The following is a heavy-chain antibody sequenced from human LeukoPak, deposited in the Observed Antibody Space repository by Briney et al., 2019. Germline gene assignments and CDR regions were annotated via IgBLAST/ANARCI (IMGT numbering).Heavy chain of an antibody. D-gene: IGHD1-26*01. CDR2: VSDDGSNK. CDR1: GFTFSSYA. V-gene: IGHV3-30*04. CDR3: ARDRKAGGVGGFDP. J-gene: IGHJ5*02. Sequence: GGSLRLSCAASGFTFSSYAMHWVRQVPGKGLEWVAAVSDDGSNKYYLDSVKGRFTISRDNSKNTLSLQMSSLKAEDTSIYYCARDRKAGGVGGFDPWGQGTLVTVSS.